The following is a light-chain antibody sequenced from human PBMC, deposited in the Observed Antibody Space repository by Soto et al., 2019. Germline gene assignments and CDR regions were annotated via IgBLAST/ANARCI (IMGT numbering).Light chain of an antibody. CDR2: DVT. CDR3: SSYTSSATLV. CDR1: SSDVGAYNY. V-gene: IGLV2-14*03. Sequence: QSVLTQAASVSGSPGQSITISCTGTSSDVGAYNYVAWYQQHPGKAPKLMIYDVTNRPAGISNRFSGSKSGNTASLTISGLQADDEADYYCSSYTSSATLVFGGGTQLTVL. J-gene: IGLJ3*02.